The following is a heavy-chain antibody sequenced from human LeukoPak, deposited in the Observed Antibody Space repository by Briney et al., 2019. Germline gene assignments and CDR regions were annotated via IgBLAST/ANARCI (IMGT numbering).Heavy chain of an antibody. Sequence: ASVKVSCKASGYTFTSYYMHWVRQAPGQGLEWMGIINPSGGSTSYAQKFQGRVTMTRDTSTSTVYMELSSLRSEGTAVYYCARDLNLIPPFIVVVPAAILSYGMDVWGQGTTVTVSS. CDR1: GYTFTSYY. CDR2: INPSGGST. D-gene: IGHD2-2*02. V-gene: IGHV1-46*01. CDR3: ARDLNLIPPFIVVVPAAILSYGMDV. J-gene: IGHJ6*02.